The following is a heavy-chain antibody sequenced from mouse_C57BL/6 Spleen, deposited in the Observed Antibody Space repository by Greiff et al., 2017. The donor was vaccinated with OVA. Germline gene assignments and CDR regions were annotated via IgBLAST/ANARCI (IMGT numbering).Heavy chain of an antibody. D-gene: IGHD2-4*01. CDR1: GFTFSSYA. Sequence: DVMLVESGGGLVKPGGSLKLSCAASGFTFSSYAMSWVRQTPEKRLEWVATISDGGSYTYYPDNVKGRFTISRDNAKNNLYLQMSHLKSEDTAMYYCARASYDYEGWFAYWGQGTLVTVSA. J-gene: IGHJ3*01. CDR2: ISDGGSYT. V-gene: IGHV5-4*03. CDR3: ARASYDYEGWFAY.